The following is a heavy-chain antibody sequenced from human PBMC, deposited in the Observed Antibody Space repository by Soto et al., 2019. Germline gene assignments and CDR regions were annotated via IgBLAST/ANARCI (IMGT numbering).Heavy chain of an antibody. V-gene: IGHV3-30*18. J-gene: IGHJ6*02. CDR3: AKDLHSGYDDYYYYGMDV. Sequence: PGGSLRLSCAASGFTFSSYGMHWVSQAPGKGLEWVAVISYDGSNKYYADSVKGRFTISRDNSKNTLYLQMNSLRAEDTAVYYCAKDLHSGYDDYYYYGMDVWGQGTTVTVSS. D-gene: IGHD5-12*01. CDR2: ISYDGSNK. CDR1: GFTFSSYG.